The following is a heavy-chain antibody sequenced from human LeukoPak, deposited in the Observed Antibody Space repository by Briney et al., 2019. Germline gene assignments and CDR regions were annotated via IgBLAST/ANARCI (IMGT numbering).Heavy chain of an antibody. V-gene: IGHV4-30-2*01. CDR1: GGSLSSGDNS. Sequence: SETLSLICAVSGGSLSSGDNSWNWIRQPPGKGLEWIGYIYHSGSTYYNPSLKSRVTISIDRSKNQFSLKLSSVTAADTAMYYCARSDCSGGSCQYYFDYWGQGTLVTVSS. CDR2: IYHSGST. D-gene: IGHD2-15*01. J-gene: IGHJ4*02. CDR3: ARSDCSGGSCQYYFDY.